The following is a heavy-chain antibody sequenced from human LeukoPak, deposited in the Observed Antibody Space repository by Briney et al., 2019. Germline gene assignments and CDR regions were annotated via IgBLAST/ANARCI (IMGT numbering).Heavy chain of an antibody. D-gene: IGHD1-26*01. V-gene: IGHV4-59*01. CDR2: IYYSGST. J-gene: IGHJ6*02. CDR1: GGSISSYY. Sequence: ETLSLTCTVSGGSISSYYWSWIRQPPGKGLEWIGYIYYSGSTNYNPSLKGRVTISVDTSKNQFSLKLSSVTAADTAVYYCARRPSGYYYYGMDVWGQGTTVTVSS. CDR3: ARRPSGYYYYGMDV.